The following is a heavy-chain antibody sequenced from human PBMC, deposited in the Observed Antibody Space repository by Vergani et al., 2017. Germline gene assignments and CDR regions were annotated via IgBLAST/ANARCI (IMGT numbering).Heavy chain of an antibody. D-gene: IGHD6-19*01. V-gene: IGHV3-23*01. CDR2: ISGSGGST. J-gene: IGHJ4*02. CDR1: GFTFSTYA. CDR3: AKPREQWLVPRAPSFDY. Sequence: EVQLLESGGGLVQPGGSLRLSCSASGFTFSTYAMSWVRQAPGKGLEWVSAISGSGGSTYYADSVKGRFTFSRDNSKNTLYLQMNSLKAEDTAVYYCAKPREQWLVPRAPSFDYWGQGTLVTVSS.